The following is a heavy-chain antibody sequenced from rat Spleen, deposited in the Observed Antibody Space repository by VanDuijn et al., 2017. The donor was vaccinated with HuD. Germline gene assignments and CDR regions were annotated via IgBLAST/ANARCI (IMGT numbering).Heavy chain of an antibody. Sequence: EVQLVETGGGLVQPGRSLKLSCAASGFTFSNYGMAWVRQAPKKGLEWVAAIISGGSNTYYPDSVKGRFTVSRDNAKRTLYLQMDSLRSADTATFYCARRHYGYTDYFDYWGQGVMVTVSS. CDR3: ARRHYGYTDYFDY. D-gene: IGHD1-9*01. CDR2: IISGGSNT. J-gene: IGHJ2*01. V-gene: IGHV5-29*01. CDR1: GFTFSNYG.